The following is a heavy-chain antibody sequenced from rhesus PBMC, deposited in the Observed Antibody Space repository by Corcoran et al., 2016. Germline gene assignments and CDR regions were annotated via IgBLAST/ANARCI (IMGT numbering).Heavy chain of an antibody. V-gene: IGHV4S7*01. CDR2: IYGSGGST. CDR1: GGALSARYY. Sequence: QLQLQESGPGLVKPSETLSLTFAVSGGALSARYYWTPLRPPPGTGLEWIGYIYGSGGSTYYNPSLKSRVTISTDTSKNQFSLKLSSVTAADTAVYYCARGSMNTVTRFDYWGQGVLVTVSS. CDR3: ARGSMNTVTRFDY. D-gene: IGHD4-23*01. J-gene: IGHJ4*01.